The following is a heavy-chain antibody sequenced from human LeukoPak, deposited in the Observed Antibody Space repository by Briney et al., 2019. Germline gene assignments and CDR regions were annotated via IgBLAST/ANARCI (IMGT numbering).Heavy chain of an antibody. CDR1: GFTLSSNE. D-gene: IGHD3-16*01. V-gene: IGHV3-48*03. CDR2: ISSSGSTI. CDR3: ARLLGAFDI. J-gene: IGHJ3*02. Sequence: GGSLRLSCAASGFTLSSNEINWVRQAPGKGSGWVSYISSSGSTIYYADSVKGRFTISRDNAKNSLYLQMNSLRAEDTAVYYCARLLGAFDIWGQGTMVTVSS.